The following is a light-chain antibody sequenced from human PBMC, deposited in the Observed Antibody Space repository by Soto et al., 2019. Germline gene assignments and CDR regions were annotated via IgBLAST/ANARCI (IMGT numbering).Light chain of an antibody. CDR3: AAWDAPLTGPFV. CDR1: SSDVGGYPY. CDR2: EVS. Sequence: QSVLTQPASVSGSPGQSITISCTGASSDVGGYPYVSWFQHHPGKAPKLMIYEVSNRPSGVSNRFSASKSGNTASLTISGLQADDEADYSCAAWDAPLTGPFVFGTGTKLTVL. J-gene: IGLJ1*01. V-gene: IGLV2-14*01.